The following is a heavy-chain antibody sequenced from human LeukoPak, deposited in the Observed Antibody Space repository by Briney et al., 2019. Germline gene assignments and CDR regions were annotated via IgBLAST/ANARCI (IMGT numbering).Heavy chain of an antibody. J-gene: IGHJ4*02. CDR2: ISYDGSNK. D-gene: IGHD6-19*01. CDR3: AKDYLIAVAGTFEY. Sequence: PGGSLRLSCAASGFTFSSYGMHWVRQAPGKGLEWVAVISYDGSNKYYADSVKGRFTISRDNSKNKLYLQMNSLRAEDTAVYYCAKDYLIAVAGTFEYWGQGTLVTVSS. V-gene: IGHV3-30*18. CDR1: GFTFSSYG.